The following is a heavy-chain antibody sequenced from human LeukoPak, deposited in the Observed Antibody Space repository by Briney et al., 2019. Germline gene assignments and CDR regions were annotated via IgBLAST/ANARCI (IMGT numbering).Heavy chain of an antibody. J-gene: IGHJ5*02. CDR2: LSSRSTYI. CDR3: AGGVDGYSS. Sequence: PGGSLRLSCAASGFTFGRYTMNWVRQAPGKGLEWVSSLSSRSTYIYYADSVRGRFTISRDNSKNTLYLQMNSLRAEDTAVYYCAGGVDGYSSWGQGTLVTVSS. CDR1: GFTFGRYT. D-gene: IGHD3-22*01. V-gene: IGHV3-21*04.